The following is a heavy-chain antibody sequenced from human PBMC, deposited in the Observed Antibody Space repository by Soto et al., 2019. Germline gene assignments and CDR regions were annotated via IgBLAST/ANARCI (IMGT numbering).Heavy chain of an antibody. CDR2: ISSAGSYI. CDR3: ARGFYSGYDYIDF. V-gene: IGHV3-21*01. CDR1: GFTLSSYS. J-gene: IGHJ4*02. D-gene: IGHD5-12*01. Sequence: SLRLSCIASGFTLSSYSMNWVRQAPGKGLEWVAYISSAGSYIKYADSVGGRFTISRDNAKNSLNLQMNSLRAEDTAVYFCARGFYSGYDYIDFWGRGTPVTVSS.